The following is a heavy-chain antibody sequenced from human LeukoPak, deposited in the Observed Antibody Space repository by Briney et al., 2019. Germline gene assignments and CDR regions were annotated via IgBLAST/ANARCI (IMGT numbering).Heavy chain of an antibody. CDR2: INTDGSST. CDR3: ASGSPAGDY. Sequence: GGSLRLPCAAFGFTFRSYWTHGVRQATGGGRVWVTSINTDGSSTNYAEAAKGRFTISRDNSKNSLYRKTNTLRAEDAAVYHCASGSPAGDYWGEGALVSVSS. CDR1: GFTFRSYW. D-gene: IGHD1-26*01. J-gene: IGHJ4*02. V-gene: IGHV3-74*01.